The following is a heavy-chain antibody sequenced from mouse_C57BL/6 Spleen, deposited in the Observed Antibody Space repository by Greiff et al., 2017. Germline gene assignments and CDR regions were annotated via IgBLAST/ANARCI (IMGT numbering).Heavy chain of an antibody. CDR3: ARHLTTGYYFDY. D-gene: IGHD1-1*01. J-gene: IGHJ2*01. Sequence: EVMLVESGGDLVKPGGSLKLSCAASGFTFSSYGMSWVRQTPDKRLEWVATISSGGSYTYYPDSVKGRSTISRDNAKNTLYLQMSSLKSEDTAMYYCARHLTTGYYFDYWGQGTTLTVSS. CDR2: ISSGGSYT. V-gene: IGHV5-6*01. CDR1: GFTFSSYG.